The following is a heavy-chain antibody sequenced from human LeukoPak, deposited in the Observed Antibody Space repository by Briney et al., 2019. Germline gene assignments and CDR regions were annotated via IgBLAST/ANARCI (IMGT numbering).Heavy chain of an antibody. D-gene: IGHD3-10*02. CDR1: GFTFSTNW. J-gene: IGHJ6*04. Sequence: GGPLRLSCAASGFTFSTNWMSWVRQAPGKGLEWVANINQDGSEKYYADFVKGRFTISRDNAKNSLYLQMNSLRAEDTAVYYCAELGITMIGGVWGKGTTVTISS. CDR3: AELGITMIGGV. V-gene: IGHV3-7*01. CDR2: INQDGSEK.